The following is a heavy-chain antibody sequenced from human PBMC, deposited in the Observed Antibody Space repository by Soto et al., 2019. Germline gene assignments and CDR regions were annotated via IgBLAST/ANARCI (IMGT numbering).Heavy chain of an antibody. D-gene: IGHD6-6*01. J-gene: IGHJ6*02. CDR2: IYHSGST. CDR3: AAGQVSANAYGSLVPYHYHGMAV. V-gene: IGHV4-4*02. Sequence: PSETLSLTCPVSTDSISNTNWWSWVRQPPGKGMDWIGEIYHSGSTNHTPSLMTRAAISVDTSRNQVSLKLTSVTAADTAVYSCAAGQVSANAYGSLVPYHYHGMAVWGQGTTVTVSS. CDR1: TDSISNTNW.